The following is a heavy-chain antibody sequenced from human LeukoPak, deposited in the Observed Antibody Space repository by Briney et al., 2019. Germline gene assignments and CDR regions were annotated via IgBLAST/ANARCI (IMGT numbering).Heavy chain of an antibody. CDR2: ISYDGSNK. V-gene: IGHV3-30-3*02. D-gene: IGHD1-1*01. CDR3: AKSRSGSANWALQIFDN. Sequence: GGSLRLSCAASGFTFSSYAMHWVRQAPGKGLEWVAVISYDGSNKYYADSVKGRFTISIDNSKNSLFVQMNSLRAEDTAIYFCAKSRSGSANWALQIFDNWGQGTLVTVSS. J-gene: IGHJ4*02. CDR1: GFTFSSYA.